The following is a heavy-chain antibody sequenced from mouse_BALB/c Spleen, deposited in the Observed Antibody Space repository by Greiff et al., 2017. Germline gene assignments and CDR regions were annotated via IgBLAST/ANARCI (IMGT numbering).Heavy chain of an antibody. CDR3: ARDPLTGYAMDY. Sequence: QVQLKESGAELVRPGVSVKISCKGSGYTFTDYAMHWVKQSHAKSLEWIGVISTYYGDASYNQKFKGKATMTVDKSSSTAYMELARLTSEDSAIYYCARDPLTGYAMDYWGQGTSVTVSS. V-gene: IGHV1S137*01. D-gene: IGHD4-1*01. CDR1: GYTFTDYA. CDR2: ISTYYGDA. J-gene: IGHJ4*01.